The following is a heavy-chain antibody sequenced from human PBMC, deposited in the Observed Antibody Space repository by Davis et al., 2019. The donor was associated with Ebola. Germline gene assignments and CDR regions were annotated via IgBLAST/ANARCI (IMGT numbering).Heavy chain of an antibody. CDR2: INSDGSST. V-gene: IGHV3-74*01. J-gene: IGHJ3*02. Sequence: GESLKISCAASGFTFSSYWMHWVRQAPGKGLVWVSRINSDGSSTSYADSVKGRFTISRDNAKNTLYLQKNSLRVEDTAVYYCAREMATTNDGFDIWGQGTMVSVSS. CDR3: AREMATTNDGFDI. CDR1: GFTFSSYW. D-gene: IGHD5-24*01.